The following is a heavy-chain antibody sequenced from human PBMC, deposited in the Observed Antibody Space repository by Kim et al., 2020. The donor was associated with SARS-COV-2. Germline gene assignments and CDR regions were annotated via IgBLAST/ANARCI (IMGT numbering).Heavy chain of an antibody. CDR1: GFTFSSSA. V-gene: IGHV3-30*04. J-gene: IGHJ6*03. Sequence: GGSLRLFCIASGFTFSSSALHWVRQTPGRGLEWVAFISPDGSSQYYVDSVKGRFTISRDNSKNTLYLQVNSLRLEDTAVYYCATRGHCSSPSCHSGYYY. CDR3: ATRGHCSSPSCHSGYYY. D-gene: IGHD2-8*01. CDR2: ISPDGSSQ.